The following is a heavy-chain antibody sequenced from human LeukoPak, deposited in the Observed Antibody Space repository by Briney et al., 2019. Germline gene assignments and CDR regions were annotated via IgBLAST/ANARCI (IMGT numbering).Heavy chain of an antibody. Sequence: SETLSLTCAVYGGSFSGYYWSWIRQPPGKGLEWIGEINRSGSTNYNPSLKSRVTISVDTSKNQFSLKLSSVTAADTAVYYCARGSSGVRGVYSPRPLGYWGQGTLVTVSS. CDR3: ARGSSGVRGVYSPRPLGY. V-gene: IGHV4-34*01. D-gene: IGHD3-10*01. CDR1: GGSFSGYY. CDR2: INRSGST. J-gene: IGHJ4*02.